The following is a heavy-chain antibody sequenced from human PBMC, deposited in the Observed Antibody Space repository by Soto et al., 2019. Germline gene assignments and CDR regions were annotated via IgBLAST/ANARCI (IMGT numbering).Heavy chain of an antibody. D-gene: IGHD2-8*02. V-gene: IGHV3-30*18. J-gene: IGHJ6*02. CDR1: GFTFSSYG. Sequence: QVQLVESGGGLVQPGRSLRLSCAASGFTFSSYGMHWVRQAPGKGLEWVAVISDDGGNTYYADSVKGRFTISRDNSKNTLYLQMNSLRAEDTAVYYCAKDLRYAFCCGPSTGGDYYIDVWGQGTTVTVSS. CDR3: AKDLRYAFCCGPSTGGDYYIDV. CDR2: ISDDGGNT.